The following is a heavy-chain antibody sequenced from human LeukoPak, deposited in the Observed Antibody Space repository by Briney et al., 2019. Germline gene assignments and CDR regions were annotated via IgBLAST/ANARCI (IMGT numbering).Heavy chain of an antibody. CDR1: GYSISSSYY. J-gene: IGHJ4*02. CDR3: ARGSGYVYY. V-gene: IGHV4-38-2*02. Sequence: SETLSLTCTVSGYSISSSYYWGWIRQPPGKGLEWIGSIYYSGSTYYNPSLKSRVTISVDTSKNQFSLKLSSVTAADTAVYYCARGSGYVYYWGQGTLVTVSS. D-gene: IGHD5-12*01. CDR2: IYYSGST.